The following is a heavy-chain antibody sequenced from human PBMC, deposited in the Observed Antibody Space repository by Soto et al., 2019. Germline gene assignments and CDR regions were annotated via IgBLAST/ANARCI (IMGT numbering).Heavy chain of an antibody. CDR1: GYSFTSYW. J-gene: IGHJ4*02. CDR2: IYPGDSDT. V-gene: IGHV5-51*01. D-gene: IGHD2-15*01. Sequence: PGESLKISCKGSGYSFTSYWIGWVRQMPGKGLEWMGIIYPGDSDTRYSPSFQGQVTISADKSISTAYLQWSSLKASDTAMYYCACSYQGYCSGGSCYSGPYFDYWGQGTLVTVSS. CDR3: ACSYQGYCSGGSCYSGPYFDY.